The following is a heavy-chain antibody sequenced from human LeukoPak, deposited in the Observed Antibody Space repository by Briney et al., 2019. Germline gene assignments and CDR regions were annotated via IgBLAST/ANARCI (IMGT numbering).Heavy chain of an antibody. Sequence: PSETLSLTCAVYGGSFSGYYWSWIRQPPGKGLEWIGEINHSGSTNYNPSLKSRVTISVDTSKNQFSLKLSSVTAADTAVYYCARAGDIVVVPPLDAFDIWGQGTMVTVSS. V-gene: IGHV4-34*01. D-gene: IGHD2-2*01. CDR1: GGSFSGYY. CDR3: ARAGDIVVVPPLDAFDI. CDR2: INHSGST. J-gene: IGHJ3*02.